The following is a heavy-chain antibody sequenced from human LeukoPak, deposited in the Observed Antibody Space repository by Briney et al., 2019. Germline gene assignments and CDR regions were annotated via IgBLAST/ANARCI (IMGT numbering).Heavy chain of an antibody. Sequence: GSLRLSCAASGFTFSDYYMSWIRQAPGKGLEWVSYISSSGSTIYYADSVKGRFTISRDNSKNTLYLRMNSLRAEDTAVYYCARDPDPGYFDYWGQGTLVTVSS. V-gene: IGHV3-11*04. J-gene: IGHJ4*02. D-gene: IGHD3-10*01. CDR1: GFTFSDYY. CDR3: ARDPDPGYFDY. CDR2: ISSSGSTI.